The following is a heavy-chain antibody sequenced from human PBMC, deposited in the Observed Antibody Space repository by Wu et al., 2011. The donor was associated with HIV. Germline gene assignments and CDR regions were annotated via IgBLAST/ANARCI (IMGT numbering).Heavy chain of an antibody. Sequence: EWMGVDEPNSGDTDYAQKFQGRVTMTRDTAISTAYMELSSLRSEDTAVYYCAREFHYDTSGYYYRIHNWFDPWGQGTLVTVSS. V-gene: IGHV1-8*01. D-gene: IGHD3-22*01. CDR3: AREFHYDTSGYYYRIHNWFDP. J-gene: IGHJ5*02. CDR2: EPNSGDT.